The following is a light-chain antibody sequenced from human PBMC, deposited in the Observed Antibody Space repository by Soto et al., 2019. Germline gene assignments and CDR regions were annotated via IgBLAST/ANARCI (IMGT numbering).Light chain of an antibody. J-gene: IGKJ1*01. CDR1: QSVSSSY. CDR2: GAS. V-gene: IGKV3-20*01. CDR3: QQYGSSPSWT. Sequence: EIVLTQSPGTLSLSPGERATLSCWASQSVSSSYLAWYQQKPGQAPRLLIYGASSRATGIPDRFSGSGSGTDFTLTISRLEPEDFAVYYCQQYGSSPSWTFGQGTKVDIK.